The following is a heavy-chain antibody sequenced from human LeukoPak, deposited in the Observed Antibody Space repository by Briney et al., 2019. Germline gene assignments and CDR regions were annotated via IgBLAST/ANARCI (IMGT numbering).Heavy chain of an antibody. Sequence: PGGSLRLSCAASGFTVSSNYMSWVRQAPGKGLEWVSGISWNSGSIGYADSVKGRFTISRDNAKNSLYLQMNSLRAEDTALYYCAKVLLVGATGVSAFDIWGQGTMVTVSS. V-gene: IGHV3-9*01. CDR3: AKVLLVGATGVSAFDI. CDR2: ISWNSGSI. D-gene: IGHD1-26*01. J-gene: IGHJ3*02. CDR1: GFTVSSNY.